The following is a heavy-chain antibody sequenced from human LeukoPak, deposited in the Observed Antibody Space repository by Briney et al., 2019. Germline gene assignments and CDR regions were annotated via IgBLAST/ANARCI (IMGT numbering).Heavy chain of an antibody. J-gene: IGHJ4*02. D-gene: IGHD3-22*01. CDR3: AKAPSPDYYDSSGYYSGPFFDY. CDR2: ISWNSGSI. CDR1: GFTLDDYA. V-gene: IGHV3-9*01. Sequence: GGSLRLSCAASGFTLDDYAMHWVRQAPGKGLEWGSGISWNSGSIGYADSVKGRFTISRDNAKNSLYLQMNSLRAEDTALYYCAKAPSPDYYDSSGYYSGPFFDYWGQGTLVTVSS.